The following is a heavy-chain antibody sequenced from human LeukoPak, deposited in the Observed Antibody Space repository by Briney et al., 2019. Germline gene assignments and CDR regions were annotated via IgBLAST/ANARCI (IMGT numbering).Heavy chain of an antibody. D-gene: IGHD5-18*01. Sequence: GGSLRLSCAASGFKFSSFSMGWVRQAPGKGLEWLSYITSTSSATYYADSLQGRFTISRDNAKNSLYLQTNSLRADDTAVYYCARAIASYGDSAYWGQGTLVTVSS. CDR1: GFKFSSFS. CDR3: ARAIASYGDSAY. V-gene: IGHV3-48*04. J-gene: IGHJ4*02. CDR2: ITSTSSAT.